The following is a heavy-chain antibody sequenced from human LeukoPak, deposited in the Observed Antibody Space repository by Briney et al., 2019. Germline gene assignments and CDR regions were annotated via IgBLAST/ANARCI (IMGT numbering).Heavy chain of an antibody. J-gene: IGHJ4*02. D-gene: IGHD4-17*01. CDR2: IYYSGST. Sequence: PSETLSLTCTVSGGSISSGGYYWSWIHQHPGKGLEWIGYIYYSGSTYYNPSLKSRVTISVDTSKNQFSLKLSSVTAADTAVYYCARLRWGYGDYNFDYWGQGTLVTVSS. V-gene: IGHV4-31*03. CDR3: ARLRWGYGDYNFDY. CDR1: GGSISSGGYY.